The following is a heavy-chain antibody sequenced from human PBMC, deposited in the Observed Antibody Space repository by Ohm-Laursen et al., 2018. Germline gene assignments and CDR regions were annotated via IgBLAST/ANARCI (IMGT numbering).Heavy chain of an antibody. J-gene: IGHJ3*02. CDR2: ISYDGSNK. CDR1: GFTFSSYG. CDR3: AKDSSGTFSLGEYGGFDI. Sequence: SLRLSCSASGFTFSSYGMHWVRQAPGKGLEWVAVISYDGSNKYYADSVKDRFTISRDNAKKSLYLQMNSLRAEDTALYYCAKDSSGTFSLGEYGGFDIWGQGTMVTVSS. D-gene: IGHD1-26*01. V-gene: IGHV3-30*18.